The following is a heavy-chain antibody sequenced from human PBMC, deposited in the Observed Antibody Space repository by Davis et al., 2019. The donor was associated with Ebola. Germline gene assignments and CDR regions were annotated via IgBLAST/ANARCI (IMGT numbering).Heavy chain of an antibody. CDR1: GFTFSSYA. V-gene: IGHV3-23*01. CDR3: EKRAGVGDYIWGSYRYTYFDY. J-gene: IGHJ4*02. CDR2: ISGSGGST. D-gene: IGHD3-16*02. Sequence: PGGSLRLSCAASGFTFSSYAMSWVRQAPGKGLEWVSAISGSGGSTYYADSVKGRFTISRDNSKNTLYLQMNSLRAEDTAVYYCEKRAGVGDYIWGSYRYTYFDYWGQGTLVTVSS.